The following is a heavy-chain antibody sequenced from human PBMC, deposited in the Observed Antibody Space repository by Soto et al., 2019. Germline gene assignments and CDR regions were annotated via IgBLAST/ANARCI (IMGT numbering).Heavy chain of an antibody. CDR1: GDSISSSSYY. D-gene: IGHD3-16*02. V-gene: IGHV4-39*01. Sequence: SETLSLTCTVSGDSISSSSYYWGWIRQPPGKGLEWIGSIYYSGSTYYNPSLKSRVTISVDTSKNQFSLKLSSVTAADTAVYYCARQDYDYIWGSYRLGAFDIWGQGTMVTVSS. CDR3: ARQDYDYIWGSYRLGAFDI. CDR2: IYYSGST. J-gene: IGHJ3*02.